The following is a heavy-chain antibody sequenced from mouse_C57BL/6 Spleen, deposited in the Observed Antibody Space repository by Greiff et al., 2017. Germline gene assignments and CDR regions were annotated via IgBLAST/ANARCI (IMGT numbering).Heavy chain of an antibody. CDR2: IRLKSDNYAT. CDR3: TALTTGFAY. Sequence: EVQGVESGGGLVQPGGSMKLSCVASGFTFSNYWMNWVRQSPEKGLEWVAQIRLKSDNYATHYAESVKGRFTISRDDSKSSVYLQMNNLRAEDTGIYYCTALTTGFAYWGQGTLVTVSA. V-gene: IGHV6-3*01. J-gene: IGHJ3*01. CDR1: GFTFSNYW. D-gene: IGHD1-1*01.